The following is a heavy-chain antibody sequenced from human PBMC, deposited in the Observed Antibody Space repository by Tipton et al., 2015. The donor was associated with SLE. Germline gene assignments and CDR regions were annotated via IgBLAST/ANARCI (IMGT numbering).Heavy chain of an antibody. J-gene: IGHJ4*02. CDR1: TYY. V-gene: IGHV1-46*01. Sequence: QSGAEVKKPGASVRVSCRAPTYYIHWVRQAPGQGLEWMGTINPTGTSTTYAQKFQGRVTMSTDTSTNKAFMELRSLRSDDTAVYYCTRDTRYQHASDVWGQGTLVTVSS. CDR2: INPTGTST. D-gene: IGHD2-2*01. CDR3: TRDTRYQHASDV.